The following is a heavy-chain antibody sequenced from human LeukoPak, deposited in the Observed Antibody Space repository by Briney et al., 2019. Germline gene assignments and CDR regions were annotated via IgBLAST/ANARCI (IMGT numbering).Heavy chain of an antibody. V-gene: IGHV1-69*13. CDR2: IIPIFGTA. CDR3: GFWSGYSNLEQYFQH. D-gene: IGHD3-3*01. CDR1: GYTFTSYY. J-gene: IGHJ1*01. Sequence: SVKVSCKASGYTFTSYYMHWVRQAPGQGLEWMGGIIPIFGTANYAQKFQGRVTITADESTSTAYMELSSLRSEDTAVYYCGFWSGYSNLEQYFQHWGQGTLVTVSS.